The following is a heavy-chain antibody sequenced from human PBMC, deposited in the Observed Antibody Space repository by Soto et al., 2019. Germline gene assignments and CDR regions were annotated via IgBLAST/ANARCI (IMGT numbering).Heavy chain of an antibody. D-gene: IGHD5-18*01. V-gene: IGHV4-59*08. CDR3: ALTPSGYSYGYKDY. Sequence: SETLSLTCTVSGGSISSYYWSWIRQRPGKGLEWIGYIYYSGSTNYNPSLKSRVTISVDTSKNQFSLKLSSVTAADTAVYYCALTPSGYSYGYKDYWGQGTLVTVSS. CDR2: IYYSGST. J-gene: IGHJ4*02. CDR1: GGSISSYY.